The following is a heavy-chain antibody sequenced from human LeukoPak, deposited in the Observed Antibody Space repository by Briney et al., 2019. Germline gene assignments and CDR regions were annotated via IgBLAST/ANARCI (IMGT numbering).Heavy chain of an antibody. D-gene: IGHD3-22*01. Sequence: PSETLSLTCTVSGGSISSSSYYWGWIRQPPGKGLEWIGSIYYSGSTYYNPSLKSRVTISVDTSKNQFSLKLSSVTAADTAVYYCARDAATEGEYYYDSSGYRVDAFDIWGQGTMVTVSS. V-gene: IGHV4-39*07. CDR3: ARDAATEGEYYYDSSGYRVDAFDI. CDR2: IYYSGST. CDR1: GGSISSSSYY. J-gene: IGHJ3*02.